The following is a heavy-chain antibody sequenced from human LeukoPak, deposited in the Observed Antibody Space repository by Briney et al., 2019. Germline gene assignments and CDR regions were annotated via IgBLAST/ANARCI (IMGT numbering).Heavy chain of an antibody. V-gene: IGHV3-23*01. CDR3: ARDLRRYYGSGSSDY. D-gene: IGHD3-10*01. CDR2: ITGSGKTT. CDR1: GFTVSTYA. J-gene: IGHJ4*02. Sequence: PGGSLRLSCAASGFTVSTYAMNWVRQAPGKGLEWVSIITGSGKTTFYADSVKGRFTISRDISKNTLYLQMNSLRAEDTAVYYCARDLRRYYGSGSSDYWGQGTLVTVSS.